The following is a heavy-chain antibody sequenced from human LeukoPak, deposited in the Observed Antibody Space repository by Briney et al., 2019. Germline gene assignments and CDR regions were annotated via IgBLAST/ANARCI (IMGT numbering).Heavy chain of an antibody. V-gene: IGHV3-21*01. J-gene: IGHJ4*02. CDR1: GFTFSSYS. CDR3: ARGISSSWYPDY. Sequence: AGGSLRLSCAASGFTFSSYSMNWVRQAPGKGLEWVSSISSSSSYIYYADSVKGRFTNSRDNAKNSLYLQMNSLRAEDTAVYYCARGISSSWYPDYWGQGTLVTVSS. D-gene: IGHD6-13*01. CDR2: ISSSSSYI.